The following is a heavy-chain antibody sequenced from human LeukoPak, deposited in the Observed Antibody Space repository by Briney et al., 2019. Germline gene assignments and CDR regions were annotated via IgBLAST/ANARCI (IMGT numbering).Heavy chain of an antibody. CDR3: AKDRMGMISGVPKGHYYGMDV. Sequence: QPGGSLRLSCAASGFTFSSYGMHWVRQAPGKGLEWVAVISYDGSNKYYADSVKGRFTISRDNSKNTLFLEMNSLRVEDTAVYFCAKDRMGMISGVPKGHYYGMDVWGHGTTVTVSS. J-gene: IGHJ6*02. CDR1: GFTFSSYG. V-gene: IGHV3-30*18. CDR2: ISYDGSNK. D-gene: IGHD3-3*01.